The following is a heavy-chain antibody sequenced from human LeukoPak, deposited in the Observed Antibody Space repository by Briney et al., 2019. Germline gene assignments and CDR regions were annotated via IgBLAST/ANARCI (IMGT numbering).Heavy chain of an antibody. V-gene: IGHV4-4*07. J-gene: IGHJ4*02. CDR2: ISGSGST. D-gene: IGHD5-12*01. Sequence: SETLSLTCSVSGDSISYFYWSWIRQAAGKGLEWVGRISGSGSTDYNPSLKSRVTMSVDTSTKQFSLRLNSVTAADTAVYYSRVGYGGYGVLDYWGQGTLVTISS. CDR3: RVGYGGYGVLDY. CDR1: GDSISYFY.